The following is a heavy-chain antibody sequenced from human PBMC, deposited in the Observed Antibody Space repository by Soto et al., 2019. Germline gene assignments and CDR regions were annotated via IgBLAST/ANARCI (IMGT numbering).Heavy chain of an antibody. Sequence: QVQLVESGGGVVQPGRSLRLSCAASGFTFSSYAMHWVRQAPGKGLEWVAVISYDGSNKYYADSVKGRFTISRDNSNNTLYLQMNSLRAEDTAVYYCARDRIPGRAFDYWGQGTLVTVSS. J-gene: IGHJ4*02. CDR1: GFTFSSYA. CDR2: ISYDGSNK. V-gene: IGHV3-30-3*01. D-gene: IGHD1-20*01. CDR3: ARDRIPGRAFDY.